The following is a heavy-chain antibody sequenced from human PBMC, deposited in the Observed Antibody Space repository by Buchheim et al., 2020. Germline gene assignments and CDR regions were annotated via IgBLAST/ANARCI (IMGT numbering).Heavy chain of an antibody. CDR2: TKEDGSEA. V-gene: IGHV3-7*01. CDR1: GFIVRSYW. J-gene: IGHJ6*02. CDR3: AALRRYHYYFYDMDV. D-gene: IGHD3-22*01. Sequence: EVQLVESGGGLVQTGGSLRLSCAASGFIVRSYWMSWVRQAPGKGLEWVANTKEDGSEAYYAGSVKGRFTISRDNAKNTLYLQMNSLRGEDTAVYYCAALRRYHYYFYDMDVWGQGTT.